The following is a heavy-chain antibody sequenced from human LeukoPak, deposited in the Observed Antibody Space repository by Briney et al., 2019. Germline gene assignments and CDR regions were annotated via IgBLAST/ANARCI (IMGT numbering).Heavy chain of an antibody. V-gene: IGHV3-49*03. CDR1: GFTFADYT. J-gene: IGHJ5*02. CDR3: SRDKFYVWFDP. D-gene: IGHD3-16*01. CDR2: IRGSGTT. Sequence: GGSLRLSCTTSGFTFADYTMHWFRQAPGKGLESVGFIRGSGTTQHAASVRGGFTTSRDDSKSIAYLQMNSLKTEETAVYYCSRDKFYVWFDPWGQGTLVTVSS.